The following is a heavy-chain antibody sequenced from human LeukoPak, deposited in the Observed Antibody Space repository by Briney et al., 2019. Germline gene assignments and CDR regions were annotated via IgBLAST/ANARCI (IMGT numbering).Heavy chain of an antibody. CDR1: GGSISSGSYY. V-gene: IGHV4-61*02. J-gene: IGHJ3*02. CDR2: IYTSGST. CDR3: ARDRPEVRYCSSTSRKDAFDI. Sequence: SETLSLTCTVSGGSISSGSYYWSWIRQPAGKGLEWIGRIYTSGSTNYDPPLKSRVTISVDTSKNQFSLKLSSVTAADTAVYYCARDRPEVRYCSSTSRKDAFDIWGQGTMVTVSS. D-gene: IGHD2-2*01.